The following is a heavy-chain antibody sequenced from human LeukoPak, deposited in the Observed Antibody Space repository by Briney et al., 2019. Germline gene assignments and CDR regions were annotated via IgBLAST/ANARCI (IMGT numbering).Heavy chain of an antibody. CDR3: ARAQLSRYFDRGGMDV. CDR2: INPSSGGI. D-gene: IGHD3-9*01. J-gene: IGHJ6*02. V-gene: IGHV1-2*04. Sequence: ASVKVSCKASGGTFSSYAISWVRQAPGQGLEWMGWINPSSGGIYSAQKFQGWVTMTRDTSIKTAYMELSRLKPDDTAVYYCARAQLSRYFDRGGMDVWGQGTTVTVSS. CDR1: GGTFSSYA.